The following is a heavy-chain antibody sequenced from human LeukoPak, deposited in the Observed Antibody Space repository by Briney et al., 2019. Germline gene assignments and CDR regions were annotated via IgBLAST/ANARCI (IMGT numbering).Heavy chain of an antibody. D-gene: IGHD2-2*01. Sequence: PGGSLRLSCAASGFTFSSHWMYWVRQAPGKGLEWVANIKQDGSETFYVDSVKGPFTISRDNAKNSLYLQMNSLRAEDTAVYYCTRVIVEVPGVSDYCDYWGQGTLVTVSS. CDR3: TRVIVEVPGVSDYCDY. J-gene: IGHJ4*02. V-gene: IGHV3-7*05. CDR1: GFTFSSHW. CDR2: IKQDGSET.